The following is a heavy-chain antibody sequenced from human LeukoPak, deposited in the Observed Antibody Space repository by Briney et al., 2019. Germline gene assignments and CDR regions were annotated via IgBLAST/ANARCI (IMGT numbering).Heavy chain of an antibody. D-gene: IGHD2-15*01. CDR2: ISGSGGST. Sequence: GGSLRLSCAASGFTFSSYAMSWVRQAPGKGLEWVSAISGSGGSTYYADSVKGRFTISRDNSKNTLYLQMNSLRADDTAVYYCAKDLSYCSCGSCYWDTIENVDYWAQGTLVTVS. V-gene: IGHV3-23*01. J-gene: IGHJ4*02. CDR1: GFTFSSYA. CDR3: AKDLSYCSCGSCYWDTIENVDY.